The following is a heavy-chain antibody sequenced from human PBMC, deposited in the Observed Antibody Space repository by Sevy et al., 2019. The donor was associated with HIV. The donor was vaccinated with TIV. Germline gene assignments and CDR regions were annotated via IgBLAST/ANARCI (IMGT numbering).Heavy chain of an antibody. CDR1: GFTFSSYS. CDR2: ISSSSSTI. Sequence: GGSLRLSCAASGFTFSSYSMNWVRQAPGKGLEWVSYISSSSSTIYYADSVKGRFTISRDNAKNSLYLQMNSLRDEDTAVYYCARVKSGYGGYGDAFDIWGQGTMVTVSS. V-gene: IGHV3-48*02. J-gene: IGHJ3*02. CDR3: ARVKSGYGGYGDAFDI. D-gene: IGHD5-12*01.